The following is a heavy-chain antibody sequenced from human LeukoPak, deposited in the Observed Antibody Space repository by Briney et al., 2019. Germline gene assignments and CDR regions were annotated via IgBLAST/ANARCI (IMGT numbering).Heavy chain of an antibody. CDR2: IRYDGSNK. D-gene: IGHD3-10*01. V-gene: IGHV3-30*02. Sequence: PGGSLRLSCAASGFTFSSYGMHWVRQAPGKGLEWVAFIRYDGSNKYYADSVKGRFTISRDNSKNTLYLQMNSLRTEDTAVYYCARGLTMVRGVEAWGQGTLVTVSS. CDR3: ARGLTMVRGVEA. CDR1: GFTFSSYG. J-gene: IGHJ5*02.